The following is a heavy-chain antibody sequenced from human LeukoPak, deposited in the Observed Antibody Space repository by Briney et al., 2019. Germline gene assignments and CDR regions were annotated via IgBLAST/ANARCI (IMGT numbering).Heavy chain of an antibody. D-gene: IGHD3-10*01. CDR1: GFTFSSYA. Sequence: GGSLRLSCAASGFTFSSYAMNWVRQAPGKGLEWVSAISGSGGNTYYADSVKGRFTISRDNSKNTLYLQMNSPRAEDTAIYYCAKGVLPTGFDYWGQGTLVTVSS. J-gene: IGHJ4*02. CDR3: AKGVLPTGFDY. V-gene: IGHV3-23*01. CDR2: ISGSGGNT.